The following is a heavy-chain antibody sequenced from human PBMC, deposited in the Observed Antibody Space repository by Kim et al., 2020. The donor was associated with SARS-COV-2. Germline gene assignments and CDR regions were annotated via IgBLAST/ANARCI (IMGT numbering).Heavy chain of an antibody. CDR3: ARDGFNGNDFDY. J-gene: IGHJ4*02. CDR1: GFTFSSYC. CDR2: INDDGSDK. Sequence: GGSLRLSCAASGFTFSSYCMTWVRQAPGQGLEWVSNINDDGSDKNYVDSVKGRFSISRDNGKSSMYLQMNSLRAEDTALYFCARDGFNGNDFDYWGQGTLVTVSS. D-gene: IGHD1-20*01. V-gene: IGHV3-7*01.